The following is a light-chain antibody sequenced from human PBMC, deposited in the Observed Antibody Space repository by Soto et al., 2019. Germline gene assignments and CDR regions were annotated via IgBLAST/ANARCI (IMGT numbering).Light chain of an antibody. V-gene: IGKV3-20*01. J-gene: IGKJ4*01. CDR2: HAS. CDR1: QTVNSSY. CDR3: QQYGSSIT. Sequence: EIVLTQSPGTLSLSPGERATLSCRASQTVNSSYLAWYQRKPGQAPRLLIYHASSRATAITDRFSGSESWADFTLTISRLEPEDFTVYSCQQYGSSITVGGGTKVDIK.